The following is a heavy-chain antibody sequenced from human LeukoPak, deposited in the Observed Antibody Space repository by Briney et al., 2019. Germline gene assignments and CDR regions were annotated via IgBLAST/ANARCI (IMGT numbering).Heavy chain of an antibody. J-gene: IGHJ4*02. D-gene: IGHD4-17*01. Sequence: PGGSLRLSCAASGFTFSSYAMHWVRQAPGKGREWVAVISYDGSNKYYADSVKGRFTISRDNSKNTLYLQMNSLRAEDTAVYYCARVYGDYGYFDYWGQGTLVTVSS. CDR3: ARVYGDYGYFDY. CDR1: GFTFSSYA. CDR2: ISYDGSNK. V-gene: IGHV3-30-3*01.